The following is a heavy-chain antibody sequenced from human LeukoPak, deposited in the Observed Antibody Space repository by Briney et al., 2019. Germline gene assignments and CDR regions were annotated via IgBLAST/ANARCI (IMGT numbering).Heavy chain of an antibody. J-gene: IGHJ5*02. V-gene: IGHV3-74*01. CDR2: INSDGSST. D-gene: IGHD3-22*01. CDR1: GFTFSTYY. Sequence: GGSLRLSCAASGFTFSTYYMSWVRQAPGTGLEWVSRINSDGSSTSYADSVKGRFTISRDNAKNTLNLQMNSLRAEDTAVYYCARDLGQYYDTSDNWFDPWGQGTLVTVSS. CDR3: ARDLGQYYDTSDNWFDP.